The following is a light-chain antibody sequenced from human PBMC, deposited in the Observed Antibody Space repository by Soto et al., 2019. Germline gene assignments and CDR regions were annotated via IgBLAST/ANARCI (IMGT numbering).Light chain of an antibody. CDR3: QQYGSSPYT. Sequence: EIVLTQSPGTLSLSPGERATLSCRASQSVSSSYLAWYQQKPGQAPRLLIYGASSRATGIPDSFSGSGSGTDVTLTISRLEPEDFAVYYCQQYGSSPYTFGQGTKLEI. CDR2: GAS. CDR1: QSVSSSY. J-gene: IGKJ2*01. V-gene: IGKV3-20*01.